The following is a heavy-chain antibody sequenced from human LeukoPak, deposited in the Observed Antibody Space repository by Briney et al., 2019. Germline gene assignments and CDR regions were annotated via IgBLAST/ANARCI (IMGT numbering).Heavy chain of an antibody. Sequence: VASVKVSCKASGGTFRTTGISWLRQAPGQGPEWMGGILPMLGRGNYPQKFQGRVTISAEESTNTVYMGLSGLTSDDTATYYCAKEGGTFNWFDPWGQGTLVTVSA. J-gene: IGHJ5*02. D-gene: IGHD3-16*01. CDR3: AKEGGTFNWFDP. V-gene: IGHV1-69*13. CDR1: GGTFRTTG. CDR2: ILPMLGRG.